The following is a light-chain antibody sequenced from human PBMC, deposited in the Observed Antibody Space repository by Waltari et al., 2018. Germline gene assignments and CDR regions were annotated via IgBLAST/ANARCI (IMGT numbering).Light chain of an antibody. V-gene: IGKV1-5*03. Sequence: DIQMTQSPSSLSASVGDRVTITCRASQSISNWLAWYQQKPGGGPRLLIFKASSLQSGVPSRFRGSASGTEFTLTIDNLQADDCATYYCQHYHSYPYIFGRGTKVEI. CDR3: QHYHSYPYI. CDR1: QSISNW. CDR2: KAS. J-gene: IGKJ2*01.